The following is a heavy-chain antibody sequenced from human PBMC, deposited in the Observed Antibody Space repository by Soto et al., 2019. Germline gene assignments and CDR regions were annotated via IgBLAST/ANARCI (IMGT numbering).Heavy chain of an antibody. CDR2: IKQDGSEK. J-gene: IGHJ4*02. CDR1: GFTFTSYW. D-gene: IGHD5-12*01. CDR3: ASVYVEMATLYWYIAY. Sequence: GGSLRLSCAPSGFTFTSYWMTWVRQAPGRGLEWVANIKQDGSEKHYVDSVKGRFTISRDNAKNTLYLQMNSLRAEDTSVYYRASVYVEMATLYWYIAYWGQGTLVSLSS. V-gene: IGHV3-7*02.